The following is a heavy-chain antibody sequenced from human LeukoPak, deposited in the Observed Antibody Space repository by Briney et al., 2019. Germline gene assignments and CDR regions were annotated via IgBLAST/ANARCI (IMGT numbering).Heavy chain of an antibody. V-gene: IGHV4-30-4*08. CDR3: AREIVSAPYAFDI. CDR2: IYYSGST. CDR1: GGSFSGYY. Sequence: SETLSLTCAVYGGSFSGYYWSWIRQPPGKGLEWIGYIYYSGSTYYNPSLKSRVTISVDTSKNQFSLKLSSVTAADTAVYYCAREIVSAPYAFDIWGQGTMVTVSS. D-gene: IGHD2-15*01. J-gene: IGHJ3*02.